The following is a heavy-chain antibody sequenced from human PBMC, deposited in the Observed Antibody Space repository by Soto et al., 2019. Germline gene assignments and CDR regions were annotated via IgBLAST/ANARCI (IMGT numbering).Heavy chain of an antibody. Sequence: GGSLRLSCAASGFTFSSYGMHWVRQAPGKGLEWVAVISYDGSNKYYADSVKGRFTISRDNSKNTLYLQMNSLRAEDTAVYYCARGAVGAAAQPYGMDVWGQGTTVTVSS. CDR3: ARGAVGAAAQPYGMDV. CDR1: GFTFSSYG. V-gene: IGHV3-30*03. D-gene: IGHD6-13*01. J-gene: IGHJ6*02. CDR2: ISYDGSNK.